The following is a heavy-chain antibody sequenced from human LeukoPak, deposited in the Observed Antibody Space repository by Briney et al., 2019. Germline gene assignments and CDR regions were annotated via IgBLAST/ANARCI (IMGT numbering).Heavy chain of an antibody. Sequence: PGGSLRLSCAASGFTVSSNYMSWVRQAPGKGLEWVSVIYSGGSTYYADSVKGRFTISRDNSKNTLYLQMNSLRAEDTAVYYCARPRYSYGNDAFDIWGQGTMVTVSS. CDR1: GFTVSSNY. D-gene: IGHD5-18*01. CDR2: IYSGGST. J-gene: IGHJ3*02. V-gene: IGHV3-53*05. CDR3: ARPRYSYGNDAFDI.